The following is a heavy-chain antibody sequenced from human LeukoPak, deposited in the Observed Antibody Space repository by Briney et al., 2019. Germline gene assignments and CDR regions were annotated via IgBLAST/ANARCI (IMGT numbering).Heavy chain of an antibody. CDR1: GGSISSSSYY. D-gene: IGHD3-9*01. CDR3: ARHIERYSWFDP. J-gene: IGHJ5*02. Sequence: SETLSLTCTVSGGSISSSSYYWGWIRQPPGKGLEWIGSIYYSGSTYYNPSLKSRVTISVDTSKNHFSLKLSSVTAADTAVFYCARHIERYSWFDPWGQGTLVTVSS. CDR2: IYYSGST. V-gene: IGHV4-39*01.